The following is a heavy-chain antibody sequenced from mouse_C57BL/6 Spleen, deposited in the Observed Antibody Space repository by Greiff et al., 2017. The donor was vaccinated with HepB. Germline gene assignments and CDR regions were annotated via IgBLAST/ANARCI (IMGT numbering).Heavy chain of an antibody. D-gene: IGHD2-5*01. J-gene: IGHJ1*03. CDR1: GYTFTSYT. Sequence: VKLMESGAELARPGASVKMSCKASGYTFTSYTMHWVKQRPGQGLEWIGYINPSSGYTKYNQKFKDKATLTADKSSSTADMQLSSLTSEDSAVYYCARCYSNYDWYFDVWGTGTTVTVSS. V-gene: IGHV1-4*01. CDR3: ARCYSNYDWYFDV. CDR2: INPSSGYT.